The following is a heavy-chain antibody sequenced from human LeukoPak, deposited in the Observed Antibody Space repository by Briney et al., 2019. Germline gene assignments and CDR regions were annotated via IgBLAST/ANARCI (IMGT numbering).Heavy chain of an antibody. J-gene: IGHJ4*02. Sequence: GRSLRLSCAASGFTFSSYGMHWVRQAPGKGLEWVAVISYDGSNKYYADSVKGRFTISGDNSKNTLYLQMNSLRAEDTAVYYCAKSPGAYSCGWYTPVDYWGQGTLVTVSS. D-gene: IGHD6-19*01. CDR3: AKSPGAYSCGWYTPVDY. CDR2: ISYDGSNK. CDR1: GFTFSSYG. V-gene: IGHV3-30*18.